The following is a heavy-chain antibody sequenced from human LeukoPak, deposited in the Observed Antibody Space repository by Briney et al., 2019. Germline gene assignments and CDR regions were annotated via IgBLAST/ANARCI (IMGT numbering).Heavy chain of an antibody. V-gene: IGHV3-7*01. CDR1: GFTFSSYW. D-gene: IGHD3-16*01. J-gene: IGHJ4*02. CDR2: IKEDGSEE. Sequence: PGGSLRLSCAASGFTFSSYWMTWVRQAPGKGLEWVANIKEDGSEEYSVDSVKGRFTMSRDNAKNSLYLQMNSLSAEDTAVYYCARDYVVDYWGQGTLVTVSS. CDR3: ARDYVVDY.